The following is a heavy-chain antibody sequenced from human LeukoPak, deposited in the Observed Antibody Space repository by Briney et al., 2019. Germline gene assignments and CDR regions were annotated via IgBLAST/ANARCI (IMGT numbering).Heavy chain of an antibody. V-gene: IGHV3-23*01. CDR2: ISGRGGSA. CDR1: GFTFSDNA. CDR3: AKRVLCQC. D-gene: IGHD2-8*01. Sequence: PGGSLRLSCAASGFTFSDNAMTWVRQAPGKGLEWVSTISGRGGSAFYADSVKGRFTVSRDNSKNTLFLQMNSLRAEDTAIYYCAKRVLCQCWGQGTLVTVSS. J-gene: IGHJ4*02.